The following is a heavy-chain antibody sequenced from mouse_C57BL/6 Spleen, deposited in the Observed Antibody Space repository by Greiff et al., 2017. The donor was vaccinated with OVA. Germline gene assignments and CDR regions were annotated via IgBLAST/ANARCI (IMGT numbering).Heavy chain of an antibody. Sequence: VQLQQSGPELVKPGASVKMSCKASGYTFTDYNMHWVKQSHGKSLEWIGYINPNNGGTSYNQKFKGKATLTVNKSSSTAYMELRSLTSDDSAVYYCARGKNWAFFDYWGQGTTLTVSS. CDR3: ARGKNWAFFDY. D-gene: IGHD4-1*01. CDR2: INPNNGGT. CDR1: GYTFTDYN. V-gene: IGHV1-22*01. J-gene: IGHJ2*01.